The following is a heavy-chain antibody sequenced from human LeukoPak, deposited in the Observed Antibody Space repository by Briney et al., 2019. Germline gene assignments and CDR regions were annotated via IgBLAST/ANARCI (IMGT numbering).Heavy chain of an antibody. Sequence: ASVKVSCKASGYTFTGYYMHWVRQAPGQGLEWMGWINPNSGGTNYAQKFQGRVTMTRDTSIGTAYMELSRLRSDDTAVYYCAKAKALVARGYCSGGSCYFDYWGQGTLVTVSS. CDR2: INPNSGGT. V-gene: IGHV1-2*02. D-gene: IGHD2-15*01. CDR3: AKAKALVARGYCSGGSCYFDY. J-gene: IGHJ4*02. CDR1: GYTFTGYY.